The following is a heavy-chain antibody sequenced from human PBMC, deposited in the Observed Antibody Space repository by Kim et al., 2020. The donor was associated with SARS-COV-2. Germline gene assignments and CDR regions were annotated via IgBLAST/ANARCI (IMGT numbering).Heavy chain of an antibody. D-gene: IGHD3-10*01. J-gene: IGHJ6*02. CDR2: INHSGST. V-gene: IGHV4-34*01. Sequence: SETLSLTCAVYGGSFSGYYWSWIRQPPGKGLEWIGEINHSGSTNYNPSLKSRVTISVDTSKNQFSLKLSSVTAADTAVYYCARGRGIDYYGSGSYYNAIRRRGMDVWGQGTTVTVSS. CDR3: ARGRGIDYYGSGSYYNAIRRRGMDV. CDR1: GGSFSGYY.